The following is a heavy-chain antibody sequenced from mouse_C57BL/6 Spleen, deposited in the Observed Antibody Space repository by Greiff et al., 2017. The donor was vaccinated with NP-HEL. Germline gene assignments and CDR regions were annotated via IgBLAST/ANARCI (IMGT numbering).Heavy chain of an antibody. CDR3: ARSIYDGYGYFDV. Sequence: EVQLQQSGPELVKPGASVKIPCKASGYTFTDYNMDWVKQSHGKSLEWIGDINPNNGGTIYNQKFTGKATLTVDKSSSTAYMELRSLTSEDTAVYYCARSIYDGYGYFDVWGTGTTVTVSS. D-gene: IGHD2-3*01. J-gene: IGHJ1*03. V-gene: IGHV1-18*01. CDR1: GYTFTDYN. CDR2: INPNNGGT.